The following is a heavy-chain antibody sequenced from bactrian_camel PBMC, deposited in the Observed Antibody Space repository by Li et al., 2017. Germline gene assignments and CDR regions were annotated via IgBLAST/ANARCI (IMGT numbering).Heavy chain of an antibody. J-gene: IGHJ6*01. D-gene: IGHD2*01. CDR1: GFTDDD. V-gene: IGHV3S56*01. CDR3: ATQAYCSGGYCGTPFGY. Sequence: HVQLVESGGGSVQAGGSLTLSCTASGFTDDDSGWYRQAPGAECELVARISSGGSQYYTDSVKGRFTMSRDNAKKTVSLLMSSLKSEDTALYYRATQAYCSGGYCGTPFGYWGQGTQVTVS. CDR2: ISSGGSQ.